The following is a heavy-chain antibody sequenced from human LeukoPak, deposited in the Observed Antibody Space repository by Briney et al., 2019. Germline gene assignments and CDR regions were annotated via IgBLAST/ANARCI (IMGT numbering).Heavy chain of an antibody. CDR1: GGSISSYY. CDR2: IYYSGST. D-gene: IGHD3-22*01. Sequence: SETLSLTCTVSGGSISSYYWSWIRQPPGKGLEWIGYIYYSGSTNYNPSLKSRVTISLDTSKNQFSLNLNSVTAADTAIYYCARVGRDYYDSGAYYYVQRFDSWGQGTLVTVSS. CDR3: ARVGRDYYDSGAYYYVQRFDS. J-gene: IGHJ4*02. V-gene: IGHV4-59*08.